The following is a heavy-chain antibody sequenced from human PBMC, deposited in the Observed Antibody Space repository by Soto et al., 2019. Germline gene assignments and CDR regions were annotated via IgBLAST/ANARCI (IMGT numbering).Heavy chain of an antibody. V-gene: IGHV1-3*01. J-gene: IGHJ4*02. CDR3: ARAGDDCSTTNCYMIDY. CDR2: INAGNGKT. CDR1: GYTFTTYA. D-gene: IGHD2-2*02. Sequence: ASVKVSGKASGYTFTTYAMHWVRQAPGQRLEWMGWINAGNGKTKYSQKFQGRVTITRDTSATTAYMELSSLRSEDTAVYYCARAGDDCSTTNCYMIDYWGKGTLVTVSS.